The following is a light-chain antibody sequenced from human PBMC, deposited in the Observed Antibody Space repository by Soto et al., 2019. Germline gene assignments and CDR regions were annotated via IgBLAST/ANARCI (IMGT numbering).Light chain of an antibody. CDR3: SSYVGNDIWV. CDR2: EVT. CDR1: SSDVGAYKY. J-gene: IGLJ3*02. V-gene: IGLV2-8*01. Sequence: QSVLTQPPSASGSPGQSVTISCTGTSSDVGAYKYVSWYQQYPGKAPKLMIYEVTKRPSGVPDRFAGSNAGNTASLTVAGHDAEDEADYCCSSYVGNDIWVFGGGTKLTVL.